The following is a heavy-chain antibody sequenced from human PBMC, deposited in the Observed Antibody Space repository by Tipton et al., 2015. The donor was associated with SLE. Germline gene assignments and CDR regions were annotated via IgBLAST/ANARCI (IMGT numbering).Heavy chain of an antibody. CDR3: ARVYSSNWYDYYYMDV. CDR2: IYSAGDT. Sequence: SLRLSCAASGFTFNTAWMSWVRQAPGKGLEWVSVIYSAGDTYYADSVKGRFTISRDNAKNSLYLQMNSLRAEDTAVYYCARVYSSNWYDYYYMDVWGKGTTVTVSS. J-gene: IGHJ6*03. V-gene: IGHV3-66*01. CDR1: GFTFNTAW. D-gene: IGHD6-13*01.